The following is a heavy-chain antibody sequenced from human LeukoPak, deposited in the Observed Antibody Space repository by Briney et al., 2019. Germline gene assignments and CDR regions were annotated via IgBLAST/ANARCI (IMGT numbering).Heavy chain of an antibody. CDR3: ARGVRDYSNYGWFDP. Sequence: SETLSVTCTVSGGSISSYYWSWIWQPPGNGLEWIGYIYYSGSTNYNPSLKSRVTISVDTSKNQFSLKLSSVTAADTAVYYCARGVRDYSNYGWFDPWGQGTLVTVSS. J-gene: IGHJ5*02. D-gene: IGHD4-11*01. CDR2: IYYSGST. CDR1: GGSISSYY. V-gene: IGHV4-59*01.